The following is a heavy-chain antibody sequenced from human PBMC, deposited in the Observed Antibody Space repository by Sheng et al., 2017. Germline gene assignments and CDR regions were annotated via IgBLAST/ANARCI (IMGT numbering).Heavy chain of an antibody. CDR1: GGSFSGYY. Sequence: QVQLQQWGAGLLKPSETLSLTCAVYGGSFSGYYWSWIRQPPGKGLEWIGEINHSGSTNYNPSLKSRVTISVDTSKNQFSLKLSSVTAADTAVYYCASSIMITFGGVISDYWGQGTLVTVSS. D-gene: IGHD3-16*01. J-gene: IGHJ4*02. CDR2: INHSGST. CDR3: ASSIMITFGGVISDY. V-gene: IGHV4-34*01.